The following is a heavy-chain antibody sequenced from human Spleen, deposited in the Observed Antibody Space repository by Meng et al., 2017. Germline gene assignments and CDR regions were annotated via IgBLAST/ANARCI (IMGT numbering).Heavy chain of an antibody. CDR1: GYTLTELS. CDR3: ARSGSNYYGSGSPWYFDL. J-gene: IGHJ2*01. V-gene: IGHV1-24*01. Sequence: ASVKVSCKVSGYTLTELSMHWVRQAPGKGLEWMGGFDPEDGETIYAQKFQGRVTMTEDTSTDTAYMELSSLRSEDTAVYYCARSGSNYYGSGSPWYFDLWGRGTLVTVSS. D-gene: IGHD3-10*01. CDR2: FDPEDGET.